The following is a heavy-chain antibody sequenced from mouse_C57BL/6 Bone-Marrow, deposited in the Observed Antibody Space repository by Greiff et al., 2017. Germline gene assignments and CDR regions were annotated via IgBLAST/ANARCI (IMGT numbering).Heavy chain of an antibody. Sequence: QVQLQQPGAELVRPGSSVKLSCKASGYTFTSYWMDWVKQRPGQGLEWIGNIYPSDSETHYNQKFKDKATLTVDKSSSTAYMQLSSLTSEDSAVYHCTTTVVAHFDYWGQGTTLTVSS. CDR1: GYTFTSYW. CDR3: TTTVVAHFDY. D-gene: IGHD1-1*01. V-gene: IGHV1-61*01. CDR2: IYPSDSET. J-gene: IGHJ2*01.